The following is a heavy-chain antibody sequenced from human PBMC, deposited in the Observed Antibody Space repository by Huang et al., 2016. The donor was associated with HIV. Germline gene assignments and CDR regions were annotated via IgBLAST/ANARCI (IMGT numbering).Heavy chain of an antibody. D-gene: IGHD3-10*01. CDR2: ISTDGTIK. Sequence: QVQLVESGGGVVQPGRSLRLSCAASGFAFSSFAMHWIRQAPGKGLQGRALISTDGTIKNYAASVRGRFTISRDNSKGTVYLQMNSLRPEDTAVYSCARTGSYYYGSGIYHFGDYWGQGTLVTVSS. V-gene: IGHV3-30*01. CDR3: ARTGSYYYGSGIYHFGDY. CDR1: GFAFSSFA. J-gene: IGHJ4*02.